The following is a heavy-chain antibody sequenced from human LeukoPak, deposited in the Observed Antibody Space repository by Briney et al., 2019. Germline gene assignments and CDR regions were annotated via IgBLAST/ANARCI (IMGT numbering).Heavy chain of an antibody. CDR3: AELGIPMIGGV. D-gene: IGHD3-10*02. CDR2: ISSSGRTI. Sequence: GGSLRLSCAASGFTFSSYEMNWVRHAPGKGLEWVSYISSSGRTIYYADPVRGRFTISRDNAKNSLYLQMNSLRAEDTAVYYCAELGIPMIGGVWGKGTTVTISS. J-gene: IGHJ6*04. CDR1: GFTFSSYE. V-gene: IGHV3-48*03.